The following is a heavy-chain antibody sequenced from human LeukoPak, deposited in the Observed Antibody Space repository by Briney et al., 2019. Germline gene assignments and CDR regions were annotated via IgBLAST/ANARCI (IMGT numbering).Heavy chain of an antibody. D-gene: IGHD1-26*01. CDR1: GFIFSSYG. Sequence: GRSLRLSCAASGFIFSSYGLHWARQAPGKGLEWVALISHDGSNTYYADSVKDRFTISRDNSKNTLHLQMNSLRPEDTAVYYCAKKGWYGGSYSFDYWGQGTLVTVSS. J-gene: IGHJ4*02. CDR3: AKKGWYGGSYSFDY. V-gene: IGHV3-30*18. CDR2: ISHDGSNT.